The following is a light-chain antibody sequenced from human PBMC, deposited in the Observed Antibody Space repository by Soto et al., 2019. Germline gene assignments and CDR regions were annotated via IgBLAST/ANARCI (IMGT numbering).Light chain of an antibody. CDR1: QSVSSSY. V-gene: IGKV3-20*01. Sequence: EIGLTPSPGPLSLSPGERATLSCRASQSVSSSYLAWYQQKPGQAHRLLIYGASSRATGIPDRFSGSGSGTDFTLTISRLEPEDFAVYYCQQYGSSPPYTFGQGTKLEIK. J-gene: IGKJ2*01. CDR3: QQYGSSPPYT. CDR2: GAS.